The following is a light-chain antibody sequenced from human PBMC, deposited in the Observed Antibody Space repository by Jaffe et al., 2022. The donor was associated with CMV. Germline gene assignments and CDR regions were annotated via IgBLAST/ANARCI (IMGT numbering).Light chain of an antibody. CDR2: QND. CDR3: QAWDLTSLI. J-gene: IGLJ2*01. Sequence: SSELTQPPSVSLSPGQTASITCSGDKLGNNFASWYQQKPGQSPVLVIYQNDKRPSGIPERISGSRSGNTATLTISGIQAIDEADYYCQAWDLTSLIFGGGTKLTVL. CDR1: KLGNNF. V-gene: IGLV3-1*01.